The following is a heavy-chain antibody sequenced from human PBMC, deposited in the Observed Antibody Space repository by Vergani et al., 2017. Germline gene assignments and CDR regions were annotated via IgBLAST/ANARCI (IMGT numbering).Heavy chain of an antibody. Sequence: QVQLVESGGGVVQPGRSLRLSCAASGFTFSSYAMHWVRQAPGKGLEWVAVISYDGSNKYYADSVKGRFTISRDNSKNTLYLQMNSLRAEDTAVYYCARGGVDNWNRNGDWFDPWGQGTLVTVSS. CDR3: ARGGVDNWNRNGDWFDP. J-gene: IGHJ5*02. CDR2: ISYDGSNK. V-gene: IGHV3-30-3*01. CDR1: GFTFSSYA. D-gene: IGHD1-20*01.